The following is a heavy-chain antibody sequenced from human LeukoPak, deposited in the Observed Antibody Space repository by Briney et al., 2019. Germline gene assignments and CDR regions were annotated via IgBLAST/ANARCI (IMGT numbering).Heavy chain of an antibody. D-gene: IGHD1-26*01. Sequence: GGSLRLSCEASGFTFSSYGMHWVRQAPVKGLEWVAFIRYDGSNKYYADSVKGRFTISRDNSKNTLYLQMNSLRAEDTAVYYCAKDRSGSYPDYFDYWGQGTLVTVSS. CDR1: GFTFSSYG. CDR2: IRYDGSNK. V-gene: IGHV3-30*02. CDR3: AKDRSGSYPDYFDY. J-gene: IGHJ4*02.